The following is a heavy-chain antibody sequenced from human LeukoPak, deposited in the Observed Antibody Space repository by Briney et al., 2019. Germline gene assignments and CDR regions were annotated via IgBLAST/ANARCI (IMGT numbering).Heavy chain of an antibody. Sequence: GGSLRLPCAASGFTFSSYSMTWVRQAPGKGLEWVASINQDGTEKFSVDSVKGRFTISRDNARNSMYFEMNSLRAEDTAFNYCARNRRNYYAEEVYFDYWGQGALVTVSS. V-gene: IGHV3-7*03. J-gene: IGHJ4*02. CDR3: ARNRRNYYAEEVYFDY. CDR2: INQDGTEK. D-gene: IGHD3-10*01. CDR1: GFTFSSYS.